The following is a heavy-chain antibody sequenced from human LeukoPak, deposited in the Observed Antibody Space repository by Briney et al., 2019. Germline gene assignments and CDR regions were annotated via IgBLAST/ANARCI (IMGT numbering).Heavy chain of an antibody. D-gene: IGHD1-14*01. CDR1: GYTFTTYG. Sequence: ASVKVSCKGSGYTFTTYGISWVRQAPGQGLEWMGWVSAYNGNTNYAQKLQGRVTMTTDTSTSTAYMELRSLRSDDTAVYYCARDRNADAFDIWGQGTMVTVSS. CDR3: ARDRNADAFDI. V-gene: IGHV1-18*01. J-gene: IGHJ3*02. CDR2: VSAYNGNT.